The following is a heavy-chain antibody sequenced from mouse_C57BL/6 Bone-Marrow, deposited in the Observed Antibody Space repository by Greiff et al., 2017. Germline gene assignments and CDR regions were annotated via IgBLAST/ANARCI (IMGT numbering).Heavy chain of an antibody. CDR2: IHPNSGST. V-gene: IGHV1-64*01. CDR3: ARYPPDYFDY. CDR1: GYTFTSYW. Sequence: VQLVESGAELVKPGASVKLSCKASGYTFTSYWMHWVKQRPGQGLEWIGMIHPNSGSTNYNEKFKSKDTLTVDKSSSTAYMQLSSLTSEDSAVYYCARYPPDYFDYWGQGTTLTVSS. J-gene: IGHJ2*01.